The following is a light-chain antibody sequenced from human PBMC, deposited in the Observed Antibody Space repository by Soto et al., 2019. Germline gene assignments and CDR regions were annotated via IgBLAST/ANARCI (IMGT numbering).Light chain of an antibody. CDR3: GTWDSSLSAGGV. CDR1: GSNIGNNY. CDR2: YDN. J-gene: IGLJ2*01. V-gene: IGLV1-51*01. Sequence: QAVVTQPPSVSAAPGQKVTISYSGSGSNIGNNYVSWYQQLPGTAPKLLIYYDNKRPSGIPDRFSGSKSGTSATLGITGLQTGDEANYYCGTWDSSLSAGGVFGGGTKLTVL.